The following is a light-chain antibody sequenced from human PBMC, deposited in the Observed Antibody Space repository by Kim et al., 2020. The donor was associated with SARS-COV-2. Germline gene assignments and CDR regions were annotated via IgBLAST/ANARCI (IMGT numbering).Light chain of an antibody. CDR3: MQTMQPTWT. CDR1: QSLLNSNGKIY. V-gene: IGKV2D-29*01. CDR2: EVS. Sequence: PASISCKSSQSLLNSNGKIYLYWYLQKAGQPPPLLIYEVSNRFPGVPDRISGSGSATDFTLQISRVEAEDVGIYYCMQTMQPTWTFGQGTKVDIK. J-gene: IGKJ1*01.